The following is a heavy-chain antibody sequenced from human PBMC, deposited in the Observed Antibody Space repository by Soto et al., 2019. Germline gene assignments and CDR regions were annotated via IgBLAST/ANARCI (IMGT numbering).Heavy chain of an antibody. D-gene: IGHD2-8*01. CDR1: GDSISSSGHY. Sequence: QVQLQESGPGLVKPSQTLSFTCTVSGDSISSSGHYWSWVRQHPGKGLEWIGYISYSGNTHFNPSLQSRLTIPVATSTNHFSLKLSSMTAAVPAVYYWARASTYPGMYAEVLDYWGQGSLVTVSS. CDR2: ISYSGNT. V-gene: IGHV4-31*03. J-gene: IGHJ4*02. CDR3: ARASTYPGMYAEVLDY.